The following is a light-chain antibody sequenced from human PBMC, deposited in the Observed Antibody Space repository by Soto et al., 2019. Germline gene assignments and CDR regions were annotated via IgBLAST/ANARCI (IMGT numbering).Light chain of an antibody. V-gene: IGKV3-20*01. Sequence: TQCRGIMSLSLGGSGSLSCRASRSVSSSYLAWFQQKPGQAPRLLIYDASTRATRLPDRFSGSGSGTDFTLTISRLEPEDFAVYYCQQYCSSVPHTFRLGTTVD. CDR2: DAS. CDR3: QQYCSSVPHT. J-gene: IGKJ3*01. CDR1: RSVSSSY.